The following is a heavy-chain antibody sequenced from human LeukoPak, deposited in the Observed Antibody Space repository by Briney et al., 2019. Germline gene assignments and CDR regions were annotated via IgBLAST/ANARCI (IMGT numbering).Heavy chain of an antibody. CDR2: INHSGST. CDR3: ARHGRDYVPDNWFDP. CDR1: GGSFSGYY. D-gene: IGHD3-16*01. Sequence: PSETQSLTCAVYGGSFSGYYWSWIRQPPGKGLEWIGEINHSGSTNYNPSLKSRVTISVDTSKNQFSLKLSSVTAADTAVYYCARHGRDYVPDNWFDPWGQGTLVTVSS. V-gene: IGHV4-34*01. J-gene: IGHJ5*02.